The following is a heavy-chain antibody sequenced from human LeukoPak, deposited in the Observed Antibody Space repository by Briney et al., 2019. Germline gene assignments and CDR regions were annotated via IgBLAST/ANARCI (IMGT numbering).Heavy chain of an antibody. Sequence: ASVKVSCKASGYTFTSYYIHWVRQAPGQGLEWMGLMNPNADTTKYAQKFQGRVTMTRDTSTSTVYMEVSSLRSEDTAVYYCAKNRYFHDHSRAFDIWGQGTMVTVSS. J-gene: IGHJ3*02. D-gene: IGHD2-21*01. CDR2: MNPNADTT. CDR1: GYTFTSYY. V-gene: IGHV1-46*01. CDR3: AKNRYFHDHSRAFDI.